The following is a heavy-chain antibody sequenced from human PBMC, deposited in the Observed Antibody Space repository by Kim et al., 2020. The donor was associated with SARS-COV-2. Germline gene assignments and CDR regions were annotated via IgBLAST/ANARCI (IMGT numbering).Heavy chain of an antibody. D-gene: IGHD5-18*01. CDR3: TITYNSDY. J-gene: IGHJ4*02. Sequence: GGTTEYTAPMKGRFNISRDDSKNTLYWEMNSLKSEDTAVYYCTITYNSDYWGQGTLVTVSS. CDR2: GGTT. V-gene: IGHV3-15*01.